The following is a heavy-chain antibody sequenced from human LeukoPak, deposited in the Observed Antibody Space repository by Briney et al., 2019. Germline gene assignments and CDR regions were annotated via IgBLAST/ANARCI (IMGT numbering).Heavy chain of an antibody. D-gene: IGHD3-10*01. V-gene: IGHV4-39*07. CDR3: ARSDGYGLVGI. J-gene: IGHJ3*02. CDR2: MYSSGST. CDR1: GVSISSGSNY. Sequence: SETLSLTCRVSGVSISSGSNYWGWIRQPRGKTLEWIGSMYSSGSTYYNSSLKSRVIILIDTAKNHFSLNLSSVTAADTAVYYCARSDGYGLVGIWGQGTMVTVSS.